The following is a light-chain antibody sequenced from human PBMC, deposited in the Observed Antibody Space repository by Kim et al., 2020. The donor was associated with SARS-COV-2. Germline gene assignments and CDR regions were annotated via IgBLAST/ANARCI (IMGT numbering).Light chain of an antibody. J-gene: IGKJ2*01. CDR3: QQYNRWPPYI. V-gene: IGKV3-15*01. Sequence: VSPGERASLACRTSHRVSTNLAWYQQKPGQAPRLLIYGASTRATGIPARCSGSGSGTEFTLTISSLQSEDFAIYYCQQYNRWPPYIFGQGTKLEI. CDR2: GAS. CDR1: HRVSTN.